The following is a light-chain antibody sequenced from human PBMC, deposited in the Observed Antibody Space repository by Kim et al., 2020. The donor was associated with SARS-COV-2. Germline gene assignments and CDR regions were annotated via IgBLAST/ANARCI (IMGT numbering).Light chain of an antibody. CDR3: QQSYSTPRT. Sequence: DIQMTQSPPSLSASVGDRVTITCRASQSISSYLNWYQQKPGKAPKLLMYDVSSLQSGVPSRFSGSGSGTDFTLTISSLQPEDFAAYYCQQSYSTPRTFGQGTKVDIK. J-gene: IGKJ1*01. CDR1: QSISSY. V-gene: IGKV1-39*01. CDR2: DVS.